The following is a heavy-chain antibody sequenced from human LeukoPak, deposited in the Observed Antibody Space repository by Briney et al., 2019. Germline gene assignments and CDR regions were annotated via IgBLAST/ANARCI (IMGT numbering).Heavy chain of an antibody. V-gene: IGHV3-21*01. D-gene: IGHD2-15*01. CDR1: GFTFSSYS. CDR2: ISSSSSYI. J-gene: IGHJ4*02. CDR3: ARRRLVVVVAATSNEFDY. Sequence: GGSLRLSCAASGFTFSSYSMNWVRQAPGKGLEWVSSISSSSSYIYYADSVKGRFTISRDNAKNSLYLQMNSLRAEDTAVYYCARRRLVVVVAATSNEFDYWGQGTLVTVSS.